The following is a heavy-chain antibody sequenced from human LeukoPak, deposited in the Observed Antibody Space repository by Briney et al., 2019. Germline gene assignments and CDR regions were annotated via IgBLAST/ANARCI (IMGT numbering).Heavy chain of an antibody. CDR2: ISSSSSYI. J-gene: IGHJ4*02. Sequence: GGSLRLSCAASGFTFSSYSMNWVRQAPGKGLEWVASISSSSSYIYYADSVKGRFTISRDNAKNSMYLQMISLRAEDTAVYYCARDLGASYGHGVSYYFDYWGQGTLVTVSS. CDR1: GFTFSSYS. V-gene: IGHV3-21*01. CDR3: ARDLGASYGHGVSYYFDY. D-gene: IGHD5-18*01.